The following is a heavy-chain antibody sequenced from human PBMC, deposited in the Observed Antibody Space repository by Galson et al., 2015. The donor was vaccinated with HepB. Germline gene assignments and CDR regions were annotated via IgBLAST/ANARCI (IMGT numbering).Heavy chain of an antibody. V-gene: IGHV7-4-1*02. CDR3: ARSPLRFLDWLPYYDYYYMDV. Sequence: SVKVSCKASGYTFTDYVVNWVRQAPGQGLEWMGLMNTNTGKPTYAPGFAGRFVFSLDTSVTTAYLQISSLETDDTAVYYCARSPLRFLDWLPYYDYYYMDVGGEGTTVTVSS. CDR2: MNTNTGKP. J-gene: IGHJ6*03. D-gene: IGHD3-3*01. CDR1: GYTFTDYV.